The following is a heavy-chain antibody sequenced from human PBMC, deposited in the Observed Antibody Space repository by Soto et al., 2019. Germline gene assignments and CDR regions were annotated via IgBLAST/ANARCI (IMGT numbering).Heavy chain of an antibody. CDR3: ARVPWQWLGGYAFDI. J-gene: IGHJ3*02. D-gene: IGHD6-19*01. V-gene: IGHV4-59*01. CDR2: IYYSGST. CDR1: GGSINSYY. Sequence: QVQLQESGPGLVKPSETLSLTCTVSGGSINSYYWSWIRQPPGKGLEWIGYIYYSGSTNYNPSLTSRATISVDTPTTRFTQRLSSVTAADTAVYYSARVPWQWLGGYAFDIWGHGPMVTVSS.